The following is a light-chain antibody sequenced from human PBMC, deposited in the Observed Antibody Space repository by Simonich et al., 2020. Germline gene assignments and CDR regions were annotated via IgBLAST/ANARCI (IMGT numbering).Light chain of an antibody. V-gene: IGLV2-8*01. J-gene: IGLJ3*02. Sequence: QSALTQPPSASGSPGQSVTISCPGTSSDVGGYNYVPWYQQHPGKAPKPMIYEVSKRPSGVPDRFSGPKSGNTASLTVAGLQAEDEADYYCSSYAGSNLWVFGGGTKLTVL. CDR1: SSDVGGYNY. CDR2: EVS. CDR3: SSYAGSNLWV.